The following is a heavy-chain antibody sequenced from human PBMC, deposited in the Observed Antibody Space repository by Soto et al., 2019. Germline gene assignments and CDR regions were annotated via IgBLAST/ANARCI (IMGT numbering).Heavy chain of an antibody. CDR2: IYSGGST. CDR3: ARGMTTVTTWYYFDY. CDR1: GFTVSSNY. J-gene: IGHJ4*02. Sequence: EVQLVESGGGLVQPGGSLRLSCAASGFTVSSNYMSWVRQAPGKGLEWVSVIYSGGSTYYADSVKGRFTISRRNSKNTLYLQMNSLRAEDTAVYYCARGMTTVTTWYYFDYWGQGTLVTVSS. V-gene: IGHV3-53*04. D-gene: IGHD4-17*01.